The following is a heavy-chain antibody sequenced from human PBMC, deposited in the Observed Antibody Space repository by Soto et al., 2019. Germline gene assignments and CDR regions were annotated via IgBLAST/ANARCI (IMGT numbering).Heavy chain of an antibody. CDR3: AKDATSGSYGGDHYYGMDV. Sequence: QVQLVESGGGVVQPGRSLRLSGAASGFTFSSYGMHWVRQAPGKGLEWVAVISYDGSNKYYADSVKGRFTISRDNSKNTLYLQMNSLRAEDTAVYYCAKDATSGSYGGDHYYGMDVWGQGTTVTVSS. J-gene: IGHJ6*02. D-gene: IGHD1-26*01. V-gene: IGHV3-30*18. CDR2: ISYDGSNK. CDR1: GFTFSSYG.